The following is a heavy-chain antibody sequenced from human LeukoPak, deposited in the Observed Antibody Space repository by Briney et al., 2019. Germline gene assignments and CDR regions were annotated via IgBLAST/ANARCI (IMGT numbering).Heavy chain of an antibody. J-gene: IGHJ2*01. CDR3: ARLKLGAYFDL. Sequence: PSETLSLTCTVSGGSTSTDYWSWIRQSPGKGLEWVGYVYNSGDTGKNPSLKSRVTILLDTSKNQCSLKLTSVSAADTAVYYCARLKLGAYFDLWGRGTLVTVSS. D-gene: IGHD3-16*01. V-gene: IGHV4-59*08. CDR1: GGSTSTDY. CDR2: VYNSGDT.